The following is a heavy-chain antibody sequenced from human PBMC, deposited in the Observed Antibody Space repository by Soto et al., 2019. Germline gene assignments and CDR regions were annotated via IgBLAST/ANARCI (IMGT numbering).Heavy chain of an antibody. CDR3: ARDVGSGNYYKGVYYYYSMDV. D-gene: IGHD3-10*01. CDR1: GFTIGDYG. CDR2: ISSYGGNI. V-gene: IGHV3-64*01. J-gene: IGHJ6*03. Sequence: EVQLVESGGGLVQPGDSLRLSCAASGFTIGDYGFHWVRQAPGKALEYISAISSYGGNIYYANSVKGRFTISRDNAKNTLYLQMGSLRAEDLGVYYCARDVGSGNYYKGVYYYYSMDVWGKGNTVTVSS.